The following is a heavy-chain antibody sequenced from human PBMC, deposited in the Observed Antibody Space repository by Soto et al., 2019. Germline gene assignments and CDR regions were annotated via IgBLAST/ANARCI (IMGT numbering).Heavy chain of an antibody. CDR1: GSSINSGGYY. J-gene: IGHJ4*02. CDR2: INYSGST. V-gene: IGHV4-31*03. CDR3: ARNSVWGSYRYLDY. Sequence: KTSETLSLTCTVSGSSINSGGYYWSWIRQHPGKGLEWIEYINYSGSTNYNASLKSRVTMSVDTSKNQFSLKLSSVTAADTAVYYCARNSVWGSYRYLDYWGQGTLVTVSS. D-gene: IGHD3-16*02.